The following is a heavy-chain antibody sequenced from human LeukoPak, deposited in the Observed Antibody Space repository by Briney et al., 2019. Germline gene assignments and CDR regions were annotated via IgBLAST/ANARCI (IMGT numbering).Heavy chain of an antibody. CDR1: GFTFSTYW. CDR2: INQDGSEK. J-gene: IGHJ3*02. D-gene: IGHD1-26*01. CDR3: ASSGSYLAFDI. Sequence: GGSLRLSCAASGFTFSTYWMSWVRQAPGKGLEWVANINQDGSEKYYVDSVKGRFTISRDNAKNPLYLQMNSLRAEDTAVYYCASSGSYLAFDIWGQGTMVTVSS. V-gene: IGHV3-7*01.